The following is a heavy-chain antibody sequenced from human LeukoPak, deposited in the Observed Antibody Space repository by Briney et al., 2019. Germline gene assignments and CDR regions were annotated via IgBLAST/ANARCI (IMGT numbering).Heavy chain of an antibody. Sequence: GGSRRLACAASGFTFSSYWIHWVRQAPGKGPVWVSRINNDGSGAVYADSVKGRFTISRDNAKNSVYLQMNSLRAEDTAMYYCARLIHYYDNNIDYWGQGTLVTVSS. D-gene: IGHD3-22*01. CDR1: GFTFSSYW. CDR2: INNDGSGA. CDR3: ARLIHYYDNNIDY. V-gene: IGHV3-74*01. J-gene: IGHJ4*02.